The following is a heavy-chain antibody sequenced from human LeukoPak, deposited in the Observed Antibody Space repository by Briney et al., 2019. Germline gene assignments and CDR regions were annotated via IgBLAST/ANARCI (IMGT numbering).Heavy chain of an antibody. CDR3: ARDSTSGSSWFFDS. D-gene: IGHD6-13*01. V-gene: IGHV4-38-2*02. J-gene: IGHJ4*02. CDR1: GFSISSGYY. CDR2: ISHSGST. Sequence: SETLSLTCTVSGFSISSGYYWGWIRQPPGKGLEWIGSISHSGSTYYNPSLKSRVTISLDTSKNQFSLKLSSVTAADTAVYYCARDSTSGSSWFFDSWGQGTLVTVSS.